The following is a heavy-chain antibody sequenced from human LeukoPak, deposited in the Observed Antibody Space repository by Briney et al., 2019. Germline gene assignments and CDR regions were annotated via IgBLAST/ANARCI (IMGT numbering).Heavy chain of an antibody. V-gene: IGHV3-23*01. D-gene: IGHD1-1*01. J-gene: IGHJ4*02. Sequence: PGGSLRLSCAASGFTFSSHAMSWVRQGPGKGLEWVSAISEGGGHTYYAGSVKGRFTISRDNSKNTLFLQMNSLRAEDTAVYYCAKKVWTIPTTGTEVWGQGTLVTVSS. CDR2: ISEGGGHT. CDR3: AKKVWTIPTTGTEV. CDR1: GFTFSSHA.